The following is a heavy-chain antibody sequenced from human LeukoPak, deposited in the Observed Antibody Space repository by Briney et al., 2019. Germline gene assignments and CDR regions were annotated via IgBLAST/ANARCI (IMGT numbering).Heavy chain of an antibody. J-gene: IGHJ4*02. CDR3: ARGRPAAGTIDY. CDR2: INHSGST. D-gene: IGHD6-13*01. Sequence: PSETLSLTCAVYGGSFSGYYWSWIRQPPGKGLEWIGEINHSGSTNYNPSLKSRVTISVVTSKNQFSLKLSSVTAADTAVYYCARGRPAAGTIDYWGQGTLVTVSS. CDR1: GGSFSGYY. V-gene: IGHV4-34*01.